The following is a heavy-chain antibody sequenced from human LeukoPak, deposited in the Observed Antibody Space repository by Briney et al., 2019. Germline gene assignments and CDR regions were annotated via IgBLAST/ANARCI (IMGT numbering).Heavy chain of an antibody. CDR1: GFTFSSYG. CDR3: ARLGGWLQQDAFDI. V-gene: IGHV3-30*02. Sequence: PGGSLRLSCAASGFTFSSYGMHWVRQAPGKGLEWVAFIRYDGSNKYYADSVKGRFTISRDNSKNTLYLQMNSLRAEDTAVYYCARLGGWLQQDAFDIWGQGTMVTVSS. J-gene: IGHJ3*02. CDR2: IRYDGSNK. D-gene: IGHD5-24*01.